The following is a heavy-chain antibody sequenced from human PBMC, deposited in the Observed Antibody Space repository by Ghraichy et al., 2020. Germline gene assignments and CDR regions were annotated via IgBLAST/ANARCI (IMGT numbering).Heavy chain of an antibody. V-gene: IGHV3-30*04. CDR1: GFTFSSYA. J-gene: IGHJ6*02. D-gene: IGHD2-2*01. CDR2: ISYDGSNK. Sequence: GESLRLSCAASGFTFSSYAMHWVRQAPGKGLEWVAVISYDGSNKYYADSVKGRFTISRDNSKNTLYLQMNSLRAEDTAVYYCARDRCVSSTSCRYYYYYGMDVWGQGTTVTVSS. CDR3: ARDRCVSSTSCRYYYYYGMDV.